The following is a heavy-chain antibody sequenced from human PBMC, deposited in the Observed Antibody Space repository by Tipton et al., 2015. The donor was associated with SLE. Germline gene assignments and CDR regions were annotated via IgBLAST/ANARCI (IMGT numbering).Heavy chain of an antibody. D-gene: IGHD3-3*01. Sequence: RSLRLSCAASGFTFSSYDMHWVRQAPGKGLEWVAVIWYDGSNKYYADSVKGRFTISRDNSKNTLYLQMNSLRAEDTAVYYCAKGERIFGVVTNWGQGTLVTVSS. CDR3: AKGERIFGVVTN. CDR2: IWYDGSNK. CDR1: GFTFSSYD. V-gene: IGHV3-33*06. J-gene: IGHJ4*02.